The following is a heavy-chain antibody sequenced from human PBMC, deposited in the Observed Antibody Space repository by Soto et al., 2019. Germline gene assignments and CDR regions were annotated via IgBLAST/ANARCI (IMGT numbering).Heavy chain of an antibody. V-gene: IGHV4-59*08. CDR1: GGSLSGYY. CDR2: IYYAGTT. Sequence: SETLSLTCTVSGGSLSGYYWTWTRQPPGKGLEWIGYIYYAGTTTYNPSLKNRVTISLDTPKNHFSLKMDSVTAADTAVYYCTRLGGFHRAIDSWGQGVLVTVSS. D-gene: IGHD2-15*01. J-gene: IGHJ4*02. CDR3: TRLGGFHRAIDS.